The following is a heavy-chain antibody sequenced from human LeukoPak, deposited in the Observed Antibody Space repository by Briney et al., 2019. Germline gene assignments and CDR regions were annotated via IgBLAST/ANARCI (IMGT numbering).Heavy chain of an antibody. J-gene: IGHJ3*02. CDR1: GGSISSYY. CDR2: IYTSGST. V-gene: IGHV4-4*07. D-gene: IGHD6-19*01. Sequence: SETLSRTCTVSGGSISSYYWSWIRQPAGKGLEWIGRIYTSGSTNYNPSLKSRVTMSVDTSKNQFSLKLSSVTAADTAVYYGARVALAGAFDIWGQGTMVTVSS. CDR3: ARVALAGAFDI.